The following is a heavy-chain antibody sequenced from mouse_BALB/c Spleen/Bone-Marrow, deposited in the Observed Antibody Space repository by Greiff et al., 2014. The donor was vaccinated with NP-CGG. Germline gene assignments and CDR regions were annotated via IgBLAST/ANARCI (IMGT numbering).Heavy chain of an antibody. CDR2: IQHSGST. D-gene: IGHD4-1*01. CDR3: SRHLTGYAMDY. J-gene: IGHJ4*01. CDR1: GYSITSGYS. V-gene: IGHV3-1*02. Sequence: EVKLVESGPDLVKPSQSLSLTCTVTGYSITSGYSWHWIRRFPGNKLEGMGYIQHSGSTNYNPSLKSRISITRDTSKNQFFLQLNSVTPEDTATYYCSRHLTGYAMDYWGQGTSVTVSS.